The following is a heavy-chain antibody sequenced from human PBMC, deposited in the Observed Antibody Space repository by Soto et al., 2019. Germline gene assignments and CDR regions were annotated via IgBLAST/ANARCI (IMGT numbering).Heavy chain of an antibody. CDR2: IYPLDSDT. J-gene: IGHJ6*02. D-gene: IGHD2-21*02. V-gene: IGHV5-51*01. CDR1: GYNFANYW. Sequence: GESLKISCRGSGYNFANYWIGWVRQMPGKGLEWMGIIYPLDSDTRYSPSFQGQVTISADKSISTAYLQWSSLKASDTAMYYCARHIVVVTAMMDYYYYGMDVWGQGTTVTVSS. CDR3: ARHIVVVTAMMDYYYYGMDV.